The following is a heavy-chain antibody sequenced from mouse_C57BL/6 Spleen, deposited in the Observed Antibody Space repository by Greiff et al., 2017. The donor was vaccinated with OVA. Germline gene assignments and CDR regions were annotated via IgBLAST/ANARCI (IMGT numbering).Heavy chain of an antibody. D-gene: IGHD1-1*01. J-gene: IGHJ4*01. V-gene: IGHV1-64*01. CDR2: IHPNSGST. CDR3: ARWATVVANAMDY. CDR1: GYTFTSYW. Sequence: QVQLQQPGAELVKPGASVKLSCKASGYTFTSYWMHWVKQRPGQGLEWIGMIHPNSGSTNYTEKFKGKATLTVDKSSSTADMQLSSLTSEDSAVYDCARWATVVANAMDYWGQGTSVTVSS.